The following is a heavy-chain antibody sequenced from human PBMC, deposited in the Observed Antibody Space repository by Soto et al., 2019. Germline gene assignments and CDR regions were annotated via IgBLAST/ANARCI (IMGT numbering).Heavy chain of an antibody. Sequence: EVQLLESGGGLVQPGGSLRLSCAASGFTFSSYAMSWVRQAPGKGLEWVSAIRGSGGSTYYADSVKGRFTISRDSSKNTLYLQMDCLRGEDTAVYYCAKDDDFFAGVAFSGYWGQGTLVTVSS. J-gene: IGHJ4*02. CDR3: AKDDDFFAGVAFSGY. V-gene: IGHV3-23*01. CDR1: GFTFSSYA. D-gene: IGHD3-3*01. CDR2: IRGSGGST.